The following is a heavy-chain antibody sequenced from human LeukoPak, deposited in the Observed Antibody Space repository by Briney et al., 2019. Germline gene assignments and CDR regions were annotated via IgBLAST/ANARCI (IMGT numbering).Heavy chain of an antibody. D-gene: IGHD2-8*01. CDR2: ISRTSSHI. CDR1: GFTFSSYS. CDR3: AREGPYCTNGVCPKPIDY. Sequence: GGSLRLSCEASGFTFSSYSMNWVRQAPGKGLEWVSLISRTSSHIYYADSVKGRFTVSRDNAKNSVYLQMNSLRAEDTAVYYCAREGPYCTNGVCPKPIDYWGQGTLVTVSS. J-gene: IGHJ4*02. V-gene: IGHV3-21*01.